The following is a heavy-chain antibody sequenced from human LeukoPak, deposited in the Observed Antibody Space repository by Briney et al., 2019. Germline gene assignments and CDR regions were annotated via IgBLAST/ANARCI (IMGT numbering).Heavy chain of an antibody. CDR2: ISPYNGDT. J-gene: IGHJ5*02. CDR3: ARRDSSGYRNWFDP. D-gene: IGHD3-22*01. V-gene: IGHV1-18*01. CDR1: GYTFTSYG. Sequence: ASVKVSCKASGYTFTSYGISWVRQAPGQGLEWMGWISPYNGDTRYAQKFQGRVTMTRDTSTSTVYVELSSLRSEDTAVYYCARRDSSGYRNWFDPWGQGTLVTVSS.